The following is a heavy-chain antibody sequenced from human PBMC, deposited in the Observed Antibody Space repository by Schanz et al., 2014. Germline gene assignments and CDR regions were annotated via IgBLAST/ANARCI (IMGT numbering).Heavy chain of an antibody. D-gene: IGHD3-10*01. CDR2: INAHTGNT. V-gene: IGHV1-18*01. CDR3: ARVHIATYHYNNHGALDI. J-gene: IGHJ3*02. CDR1: GYIFGSHG. Sequence: QLMQSGSEVRKPGASVKVSCKASGYIFGSHGMTWVRQAPGQGPELMVWINAHTGNTQYAQKFQGRVNMTTDKVTTTVQLDETRRMTDDATIYYCARVHIATYHYNNHGALDIWGQGTRVTVSS.